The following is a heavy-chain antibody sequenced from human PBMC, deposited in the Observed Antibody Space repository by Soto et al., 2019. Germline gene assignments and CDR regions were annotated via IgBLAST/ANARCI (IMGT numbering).Heavy chain of an antibody. J-gene: IGHJ3*02. Sequence: GGSLRLSCAASGFTVSSNYMSWVRQAPGKGLEWVSVIYSGGSTYYADSVKGRFTISRHNSKNTLYLQMNSLRAEDTAVYYCARARGSGYSDDAFDIWGQGTMVTVSS. D-gene: IGHD5-12*01. CDR1: GFTVSSNY. CDR2: IYSGGST. CDR3: ARARGSGYSDDAFDI. V-gene: IGHV3-53*04.